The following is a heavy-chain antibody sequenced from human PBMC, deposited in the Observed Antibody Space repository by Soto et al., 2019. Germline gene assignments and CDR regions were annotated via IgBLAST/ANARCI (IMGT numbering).Heavy chain of an antibody. V-gene: IGHV3-30*18. Sequence: QVQLVESGGGVVQPGRSLRLSCAASGFTFSSYGMHWVRQAPGKGLEWVAVISYDGSNKYYADSVKGRFTISRDNSKNTQYLQMNSLRAEDTAVYYCAKDLYYDFWSGYPDYWGQGTLVTVSS. CDR1: GFTFSSYG. D-gene: IGHD3-3*01. CDR2: ISYDGSNK. CDR3: AKDLYYDFWSGYPDY. J-gene: IGHJ4*02.